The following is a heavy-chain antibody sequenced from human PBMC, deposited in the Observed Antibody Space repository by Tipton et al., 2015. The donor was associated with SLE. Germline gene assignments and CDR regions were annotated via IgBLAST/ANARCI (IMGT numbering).Heavy chain of an antibody. Sequence: LRLSCAASGFTFSSYAMHWIRQHPGKGLKWIGYVFSSGTTYYNPSLKGRLSLSLDTSQNQLSLKLSSVTSADTAVYYCARYFYDSSGVCLFDFWGQGTLVTVSS. CDR3: ARYFYDSSGVCLFDF. D-gene: IGHD3-22*01. V-gene: IGHV4-31*02. J-gene: IGHJ4*02. CDR2: VFSSGTT. CDR1: GFTFSSYAMH.